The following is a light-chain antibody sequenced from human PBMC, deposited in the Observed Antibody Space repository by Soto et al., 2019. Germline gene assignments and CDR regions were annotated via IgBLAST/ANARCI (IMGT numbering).Light chain of an antibody. V-gene: IGKV3-15*01. Sequence: EVVMTQSRATLSVSPGERATLSCRASQSVSSNLAWYQQKPGQAPRLLIYGASTRATGIPARFSGSGSGTEFTLTICSLQSEDFAVYYCQQYNNWPPCTFGQGTKVEIK. J-gene: IGKJ1*01. CDR1: QSVSSN. CDR2: GAS. CDR3: QQYNNWPPCT.